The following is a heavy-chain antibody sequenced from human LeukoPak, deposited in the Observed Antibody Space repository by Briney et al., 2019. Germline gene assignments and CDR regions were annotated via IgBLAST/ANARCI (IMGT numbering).Heavy chain of an antibody. J-gene: IGHJ4*02. Sequence: PGGSLRLSCGVSGLTVSSNYMSWVRQAPGRGLEWVSVIYSGGSTYYRDSVKGRFTISRDNSKNTLYLQMNSLRADDTAMYYCTRGGGAYCGSDCHRTFDYWGQGTLVTVSS. V-gene: IGHV3-53*01. CDR2: IYSGGST. CDR3: TRGGGAYCGSDCHRTFDY. D-gene: IGHD2-21*02. CDR1: GLTVSSNY.